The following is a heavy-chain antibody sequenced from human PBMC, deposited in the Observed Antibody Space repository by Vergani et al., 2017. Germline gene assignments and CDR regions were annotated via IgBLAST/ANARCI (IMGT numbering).Heavy chain of an antibody. Sequence: QVQLQESGPGLVKPSETLSLTCTVSGGSISSYYWSWIRQPPGKGLEWIGYIYSSGSTNYNPSLKSRVTISVDTSKNQFSLKLSSVTAADTAVYYCARVWRYCSSTSCYQYYFDYWGQGTLVTVS. J-gene: IGHJ4*02. V-gene: IGHV4-59*01. CDR3: ARVWRYCSSTSCYQYYFDY. CDR2: IYSSGST. D-gene: IGHD2-2*01. CDR1: GGSISSYY.